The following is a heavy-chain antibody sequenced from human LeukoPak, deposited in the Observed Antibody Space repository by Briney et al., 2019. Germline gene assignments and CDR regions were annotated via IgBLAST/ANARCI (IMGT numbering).Heavy chain of an antibody. CDR2: IYYNGSN. J-gene: IGHJ4*02. CDR1: GGSIRYYY. D-gene: IGHD2-15*01. Sequence: AETLSPTCTVSGGSIRYYYWSWIRQSPGKGLEWAGDIYYNGSNNYNPSLKSRVTISVDMSKNQFSLKMSSVTAADTAVYYCARKGGLFDYWGQGRLVTVSS. V-gene: IGHV4-59*01. CDR3: ARKGGLFDY.